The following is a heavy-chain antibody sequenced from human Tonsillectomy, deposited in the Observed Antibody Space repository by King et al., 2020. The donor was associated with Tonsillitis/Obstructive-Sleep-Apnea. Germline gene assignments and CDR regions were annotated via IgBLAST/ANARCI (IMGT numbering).Heavy chain of an antibody. V-gene: IGHV3-48*02. Sequence: VQLVESGGGLVQPGGSLRLSCAASGFTFSSYSMNWVRQAPGKGLEWVSYISSGSSTIYYADSVKGRFTISRDNAKNSLYLQMNSLRDEDTAVYYCARAGGSSWPNWFDPWGQGTLVTVSS. D-gene: IGHD6-13*01. CDR2: ISSGSSTI. CDR1: GFTFSSYS. J-gene: IGHJ5*02. CDR3: ARAGGSSWPNWFDP.